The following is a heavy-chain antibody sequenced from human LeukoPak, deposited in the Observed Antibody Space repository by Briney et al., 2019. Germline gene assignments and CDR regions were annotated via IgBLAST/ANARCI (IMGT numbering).Heavy chain of an antibody. CDR3: AREASSSWYFDY. J-gene: IGHJ4*01. D-gene: IGHD6-13*01. CDR2: INPNSGGT. Sequence: RGASVKVSCKASGYTFTGYYMHWVRQAPGQGLEWMGWINPNSGGTNYAQKFQGRVTMTRDTSISTAYMELSRLRSDDTAVYYCAREASSSWYFDYWGEGTLVTVSS. V-gene: IGHV1-2*02. CDR1: GYTFTGYY.